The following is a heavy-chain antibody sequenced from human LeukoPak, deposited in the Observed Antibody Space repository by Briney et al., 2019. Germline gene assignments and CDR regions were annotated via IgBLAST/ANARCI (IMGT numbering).Heavy chain of an antibody. D-gene: IGHD2-2*02. CDR3: ARTQYVVVPAAIQAIALYYFDY. V-gene: IGHV4-61*02. Sequence: SQTLSLTCTVSGGSISSGSYYWSWIRQPAGKGLEWIGRIYTSGSTYYNPSLKSRVTISVDTSKNQFSLKLSSVTAADTAVYYCARTQYVVVPAAIQAIALYYFDYWGQGTLVTVSS. CDR2: IYTSGST. CDR1: GGSISSGSYY. J-gene: IGHJ4*02.